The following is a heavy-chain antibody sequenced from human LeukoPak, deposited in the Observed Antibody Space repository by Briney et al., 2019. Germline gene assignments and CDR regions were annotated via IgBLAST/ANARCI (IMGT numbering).Heavy chain of an antibody. D-gene: IGHD5-12*01. J-gene: IGHJ5*02. CDR2: ISSSSSTI. CDR3: AREPYSGYEYPNWFDT. V-gene: IGHV3-48*02. CDR1: GFTFSSYS. Sequence: GGSLRLSCSASGFTFSSYSMNWVRQAPEKGLGWVSYISSSSSTIYYADSVKGRFTISRDNAKNSLYLQMNSLRDEDTAVYYCAREPYSGYEYPNWFDTWGQGTLVTVSS.